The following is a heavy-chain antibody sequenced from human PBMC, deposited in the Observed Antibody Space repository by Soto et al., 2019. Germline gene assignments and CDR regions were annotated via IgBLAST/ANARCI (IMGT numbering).Heavy chain of an antibody. CDR3: AKEGGSYYRFYYMDV. Sequence: GSQRLSCAASGFTFSRYAMSWVHQATGKGLEWVSAISGGGGSTYYADSVKGRFTISRDNSKNTLYLQMNSLRAEDTAVYFCAKEGGSYYRFYYMDVWGKGTTVTVSS. J-gene: IGHJ6*03. D-gene: IGHD3-10*01. CDR1: GFTFSRYA. CDR2: ISGGGGST. V-gene: IGHV3-23*01.